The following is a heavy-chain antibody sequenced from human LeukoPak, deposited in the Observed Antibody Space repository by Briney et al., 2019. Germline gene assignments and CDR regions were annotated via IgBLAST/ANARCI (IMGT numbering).Heavy chain of an antibody. V-gene: IGHV3-23*01. CDR1: GFTFSNNA. CDR3: AKCGAASRTTCQESAFDM. Sequence: GGSLRLSCAASGFTFSNNAMSWVRQAPGKGLEWVSTVNGSGVVTHYAASVRGRFTISRDNSKNTLYLEMNSLGVEDTAVYCAKCGAASRTTCQESAFDMWGQGTMVTVSS. CDR2: VNGSGVVT. D-gene: IGHD1-14*01. J-gene: IGHJ3*02.